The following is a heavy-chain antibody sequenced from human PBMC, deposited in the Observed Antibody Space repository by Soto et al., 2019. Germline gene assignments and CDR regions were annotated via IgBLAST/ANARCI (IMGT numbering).Heavy chain of an antibody. V-gene: IGHV3-48*03. J-gene: IGHJ4*02. CDR2: ISSSSSAI. Sequence: EVQLVESGGGLAQPGGSLRLSCAASGFTFSSYEMSWVRQAPGKGLEWVSYISSSSSAIYYADSVKGRFTISRDNAKNSLYLQMSTFRTEDTAVYYCSKVEYIDYVRSNDYWGQRTLVTVSS. D-gene: IGHD3-10*02. CDR1: GFTFSSYE. CDR3: SKVEYIDYVRSNDY.